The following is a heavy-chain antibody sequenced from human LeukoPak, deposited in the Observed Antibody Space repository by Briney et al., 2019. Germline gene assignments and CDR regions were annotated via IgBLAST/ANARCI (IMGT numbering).Heavy chain of an antibody. D-gene: IGHD1-26*01. CDR3: AREMSSGVSPGRVDY. V-gene: IGHV4-59*12. CDR1: GGSISSYY. CDR2: IYYSGST. Sequence: EPSETLSLTCTVSGGSISSYYWSWIRQPPGKGLEWIGYIYYSGSTNYNPSLKSRVTIRVETSKKQFSHKQSSVTAADTAVYYCAREMSSGVSPGRVDYWGQGTLVTVSS. J-gene: IGHJ4*02.